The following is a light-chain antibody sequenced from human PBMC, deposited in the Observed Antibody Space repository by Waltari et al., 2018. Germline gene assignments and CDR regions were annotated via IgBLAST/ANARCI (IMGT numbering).Light chain of an antibody. J-gene: IGLJ2*01. CDR2: RNN. CDR3: AAWDDSLSGVL. V-gene: IGLV1-47*01. Sequence: SVLTQPPSASGTPGQRVTISCSGSSSNIGSNYVYWYQQLPGPAPKLLVYRNNQRPSGVPGRFSGSKSGASASLAISGLRSEDEADYYCAAWDDSLSGVLFGGGTKLTV. CDR1: SSNIGSNY.